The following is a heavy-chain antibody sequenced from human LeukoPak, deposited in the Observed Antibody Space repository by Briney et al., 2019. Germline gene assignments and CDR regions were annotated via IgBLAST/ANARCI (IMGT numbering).Heavy chain of an antibody. CDR3: ARCRVVLGREFYFDY. D-gene: IGHD7-27*01. J-gene: IGHJ4*02. V-gene: IGHV3-23*01. Sequence: GGSLRLSCAASGFTFSSYAMSWVRQAPGKGLEWVSAISGSGGSTYYADSVKGRFTISRDNSKNTLYLQMNSLRAEDTAVYYCARCRVVLGREFYFDYWGQGTLVTVSS. CDR2: ISGSGGST. CDR1: GFTFSSYA.